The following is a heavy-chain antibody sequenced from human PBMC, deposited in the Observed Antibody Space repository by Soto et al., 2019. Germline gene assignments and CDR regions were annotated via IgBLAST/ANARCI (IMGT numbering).Heavy chain of an antibody. D-gene: IGHD3-22*01. CDR3: ARKTTYYYDSSGVDF. CDR1: GGSISSYY. J-gene: IGHJ6*02. V-gene: IGHV4-59*01. Sequence: SETLSLTCTFSGGSISSYYWSWIRQPPGKGLEWIGYIYYSGSTNYNPSLKSRVTISVDTSKNQFSLKLSSVTAADTAVYYCARKTTYYYDSSGVDFWGQGTTVTVSS. CDR2: IYYSGST.